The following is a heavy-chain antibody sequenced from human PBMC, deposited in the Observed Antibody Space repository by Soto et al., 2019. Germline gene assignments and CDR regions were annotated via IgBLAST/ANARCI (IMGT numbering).Heavy chain of an antibody. CDR1: GGTFSSYA. J-gene: IGHJ6*02. CDR3: ARVVIVVVPAAIPDYYYFGMDV. D-gene: IGHD2-2*02. Sequence: SVKVSCKASGGTFSSYAISWVRQAPGQGLEWIGGIIPIFGTANYAQKFQGRVTITADESTSTAYMELSSLRSEDTAVYYCARVVIVVVPAAIPDYYYFGMDVWGQGTTVTVYS. V-gene: IGHV1-69*13. CDR2: IIPIFGTA.